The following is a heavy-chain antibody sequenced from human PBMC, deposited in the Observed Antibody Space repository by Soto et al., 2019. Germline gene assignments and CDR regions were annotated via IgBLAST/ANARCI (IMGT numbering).Heavy chain of an antibody. J-gene: IGHJ6*02. CDR2: IKQDGSEK. D-gene: IGHD2-2*01. Sequence: GGSLRLSCAASGFTFSSYWMSWVRQAPGKGLEWVANIKQDGSEKYYVDSVKGRFTISRDNAKNSLYLQMNSLRAEDTAVYYCARPQAAMNYYYYGMDVWGQGTTVTVSS. CDR3: ARPQAAMNYYYYGMDV. CDR1: GFTFSSYW. V-gene: IGHV3-7*05.